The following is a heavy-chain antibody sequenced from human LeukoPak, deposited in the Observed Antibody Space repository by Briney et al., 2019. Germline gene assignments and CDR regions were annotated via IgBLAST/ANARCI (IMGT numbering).Heavy chain of an antibody. CDR2: IYYSGST. CDR1: GGSISSGDYY. Sequence: SETLSLTCTVSGGSISSGDYYWSWIRQPPGKGLEWIGYIYYSGSTHYNPSLKSRVTISVDTSKNQFSLKLSSVTAADTAVYYCAKSGVDFWSGYYPDYWGQGTLVTVSS. V-gene: IGHV4-30-4*08. J-gene: IGHJ4*02. CDR3: AKSGVDFWSGYYPDY. D-gene: IGHD3-3*01.